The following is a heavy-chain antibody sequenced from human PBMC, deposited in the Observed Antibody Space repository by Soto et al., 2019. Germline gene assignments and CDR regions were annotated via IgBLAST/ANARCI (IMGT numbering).Heavy chain of an antibody. CDR3: TTDPTY. CDR1: GFNFTATW. J-gene: IGHJ4*02. Sequence: EVQLVESGGGFVQPGESLRLSCAASGFNFTATWMSWVRQAPGKGLEWLGRFKSKAEGGTIDYAAPVTGRFTVSRDESRNIFYLQMNSLKTEDTAVYYCTTDPTYWGQGTLVTVSS. CDR2: FKSKAEGGTI. V-gene: IGHV3-15*01.